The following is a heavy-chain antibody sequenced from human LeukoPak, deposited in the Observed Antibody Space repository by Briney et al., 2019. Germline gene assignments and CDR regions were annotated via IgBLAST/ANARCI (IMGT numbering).Heavy chain of an antibody. D-gene: IGHD2-8*01. V-gene: IGHV3-9*01. CDR1: GFTFDNNA. J-gene: IGHJ4*02. CDR3: VKEGSDCTNGICRYFDY. CDR2: INWNSDTM. Sequence: GWSLRLSCAASGFTFDNNAMHWVRQAPGKGLGWVSSINWNSDTMDYADSVKGRFTISRDNAKNSLYLQMNSLRPEDTAFYYCVKEGSDCTNGICRYFDYWGQGTLVTVSS.